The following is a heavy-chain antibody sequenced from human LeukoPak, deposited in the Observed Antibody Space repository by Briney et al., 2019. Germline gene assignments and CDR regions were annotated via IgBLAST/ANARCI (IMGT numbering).Heavy chain of an antibody. CDR1: GFSFRDYP. J-gene: IGHJ4*02. V-gene: IGHV3-23*01. D-gene: IGHD3-9*01. CDR3: AKDDVLTGYNLDY. CDR2: ISAGADVI. Sequence: PGGSLRLSCEAAGFSFRDYPMGWVRRASGKRLEWVSGISAGADVIFYADPVKGRFTISRDNSKNTLYLQMNSLRAEDSAEYYCAKDDVLTGYNLDYWGQGTLVTVSS.